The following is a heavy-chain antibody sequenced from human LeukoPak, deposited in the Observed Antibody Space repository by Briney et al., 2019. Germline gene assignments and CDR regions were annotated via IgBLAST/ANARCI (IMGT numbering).Heavy chain of an antibody. CDR1: GNTFTKYC. CDR3: ARDCCLGFGELLT. CDR2: INAGNGNT. V-gene: IGHV1-3*01. J-gene: IGHJ5*02. Sequence: ASVKVSCKASGNTFTKYCIHWVRQAPGQRLEWMGWINAGNGNTKYSQKFQGRVTITRDTSASTAYMELSSLRSEDTAVYYCARDCCLGFGELLTWGQGTLVTVSS. D-gene: IGHD3-10*01.